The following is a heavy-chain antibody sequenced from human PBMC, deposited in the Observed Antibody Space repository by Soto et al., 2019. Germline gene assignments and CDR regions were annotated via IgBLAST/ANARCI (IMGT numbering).Heavy chain of an antibody. CDR1: GGSISSGDYY. CDR3: ARARVVGNYFDD. J-gene: IGHJ4*02. Sequence: SETLSLTCTVSGGSISSGDYYWSWIRQPPGKGLEWIGYIYYSGSTYYNPSLKSRLTISVDTSKNQFSLKLSSVTAADTAVYYCARARVVGNYFDDWGQGTLVTVSS. V-gene: IGHV4-30-4*01. D-gene: IGHD3-10*01. CDR2: IYYSGST.